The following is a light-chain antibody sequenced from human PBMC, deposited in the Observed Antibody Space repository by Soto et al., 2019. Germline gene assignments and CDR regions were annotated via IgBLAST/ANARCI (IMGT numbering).Light chain of an antibody. J-gene: IGLJ1*01. Sequence: QSVLTQLASVSGSPGQSITISCNGTSSDVGGHDYVSWYQQHPGKAPKLMIFAGSHRPSGVPYRFSASKSGNTASLTISGLQAEDEADYFCSSYTDSDTLYVFGSGTKLTVL. V-gene: IGLV2-14*01. CDR3: SSYTDSDTLYV. CDR2: AGS. CDR1: SSDVGGHDY.